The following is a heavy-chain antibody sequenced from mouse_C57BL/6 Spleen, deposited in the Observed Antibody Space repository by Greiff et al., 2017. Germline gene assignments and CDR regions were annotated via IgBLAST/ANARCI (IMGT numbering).Heavy chain of an antibody. D-gene: IGHD2-4*01. CDR1: GFSLTSYG. Sequence: VQLQQSGPGLVQPSQSLSITCTVSGFSLTSYGVHWVRQSPGKGLEWLGVIWSGGSTDYNAAFISRLSISKDNSKSQVFIKMNSLQAADTAIYDCTSYDYEGAMDYWGQGTSVTVSS. J-gene: IGHJ4*01. CDR2: IWSGGST. CDR3: TSYDYEGAMDY. V-gene: IGHV2-2*01.